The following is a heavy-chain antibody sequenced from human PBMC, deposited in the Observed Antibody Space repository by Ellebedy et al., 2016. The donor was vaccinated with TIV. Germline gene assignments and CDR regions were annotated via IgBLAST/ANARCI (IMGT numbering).Heavy chain of an antibody. CDR1: SGSISSSTYY. J-gene: IGHJ4*02. D-gene: IGHD3-16*01. CDR3: VRRIGARPPDY. Sequence: SETLSLXXTVSSGSISSSTYYWGWIRQPPGKGPEWIGSIYYGVTTDYNPSHKSRATISVDTSKNQFSLKLSSVTAADTAVYYCVRRIGARPPDYWGQGTLVTVSS. CDR2: IYYGVTT. V-gene: IGHV4-39*01.